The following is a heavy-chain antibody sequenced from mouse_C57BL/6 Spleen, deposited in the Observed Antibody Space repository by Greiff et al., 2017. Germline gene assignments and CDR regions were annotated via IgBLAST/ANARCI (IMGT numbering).Heavy chain of an antibody. CDR3: ARCSSGYFDY. D-gene: IGHD3-2*02. CDR1: GYTFTSYW. V-gene: IGHV1-69*01. Sequence: VQLQQPGAELVMPGASVKLSCKASGYTFTSYWMHWVKQRPGQGLEWIGEIDPSDSYTNYNQKFKGKSTLTVDKSSSTAYMQLSSLTSEDSAVYYCARCSSGYFDYWGQGTTLTVSS. J-gene: IGHJ2*01. CDR2: IDPSDSYT.